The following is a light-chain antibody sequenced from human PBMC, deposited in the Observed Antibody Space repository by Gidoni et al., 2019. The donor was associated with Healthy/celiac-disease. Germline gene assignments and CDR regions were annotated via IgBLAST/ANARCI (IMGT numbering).Light chain of an antibody. CDR1: QSVLYSSNNKNY. CDR3: QQYYSTPQA. J-gene: IGKJ5*01. V-gene: IGKV4-1*01. CDR2: WAS. Sequence: DIVLTQSPASLAVSLGERATINCQSSQSVLYSSNNKNYLAGYQQKPGHPPKLLIYWASTRKSGVPDRFSGSGSGTDFTLTISILQAEDVAVYYCQQYYSTPQAFGQXTRLEIK.